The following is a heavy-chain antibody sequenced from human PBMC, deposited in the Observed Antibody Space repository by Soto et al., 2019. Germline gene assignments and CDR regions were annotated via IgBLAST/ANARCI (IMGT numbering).Heavy chain of an antibody. Sequence: PGGSLRLSCAASGFTVSSNYMSWVCQAPGKGLEWVSVIYSGGSTYYADSVKGRFTISRDNSKNTLYLQMNSLRAEDTAVYYCATPTTIFGVVTTNDAFDIWGQGTMVTVSS. CDR2: IYSGGST. CDR3: ATPTTIFGVVTTNDAFDI. V-gene: IGHV3-66*01. J-gene: IGHJ3*02. D-gene: IGHD3-3*01. CDR1: GFTVSSNY.